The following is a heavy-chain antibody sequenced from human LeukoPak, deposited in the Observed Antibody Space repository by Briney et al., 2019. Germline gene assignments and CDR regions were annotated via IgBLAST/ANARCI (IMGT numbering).Heavy chain of an antibody. CDR1: GGSFSGYY. Sequence: LSLTCAVYGGSFSGYYWSWIRQAPGKGLEWVSYISSSGSTIYYADSVKGRFTISRDNAKNSLYLQMNSLRAEDTAVYYCARTPTHPHFDYWGQGTLVTVSS. CDR3: ARTPTHPHFDY. D-gene: IGHD2-15*01. V-gene: IGHV3-11*01. J-gene: IGHJ4*02. CDR2: ISSSGSTI.